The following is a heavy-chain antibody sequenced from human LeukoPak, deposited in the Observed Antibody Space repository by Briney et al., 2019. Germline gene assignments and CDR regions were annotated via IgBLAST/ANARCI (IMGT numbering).Heavy chain of an antibody. J-gene: IGHJ4*02. CDR2: MFYSGNT. CDR1: GASISSYY. V-gene: IGHV4-59*08. Sequence: SETLSLTCTVSGASISSYYWTWIRQPPGKGRELIGYMFYSGNTNYNPSLKSRVTISVDTSKSQFSLKLSSVTAADTAVYYCARLLVGAIDYWGQGTLVTVSS. D-gene: IGHD1-26*01. CDR3: ARLLVGAIDY.